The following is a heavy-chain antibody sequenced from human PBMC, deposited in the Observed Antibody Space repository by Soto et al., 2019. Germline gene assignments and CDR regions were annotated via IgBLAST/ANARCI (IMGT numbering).Heavy chain of an antibody. CDR2: INAGNGNT. CDR1: GYTFTSYA. J-gene: IGHJ6*03. D-gene: IGHD3-3*01. V-gene: IGHV1-3*01. Sequence: ASVKVSSKASGYTFTSYAMHWVRQAPGQRLEWMGWINAGNGNTKYSQKFQGRVTITRDTSASTAYMELSSLRSEDTAVYYCARDGYYDFWSGYPRLSYYYYMDVWGKGTTVTVSS. CDR3: ARDGYYDFWSGYPRLSYYYYMDV.